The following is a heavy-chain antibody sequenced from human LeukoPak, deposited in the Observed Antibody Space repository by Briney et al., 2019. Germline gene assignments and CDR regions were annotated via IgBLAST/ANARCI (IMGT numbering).Heavy chain of an antibody. Sequence: GASVKVSCKASGYTFTSYYMHWVRQAPGQGLEWMGIINPSGGSTSYAQKFQGRVTMTRDTSTSTVYTELSSLRSEDTAVYYCARDENCSGGSCYSGFDYWGQGTLVTVSS. J-gene: IGHJ4*02. CDR3: ARDENCSGGSCYSGFDY. CDR2: INPSGGST. CDR1: GYTFTSYY. V-gene: IGHV1-46*01. D-gene: IGHD2-15*01.